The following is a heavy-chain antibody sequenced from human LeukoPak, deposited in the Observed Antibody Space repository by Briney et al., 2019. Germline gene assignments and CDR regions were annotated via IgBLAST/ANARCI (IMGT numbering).Heavy chain of an antibody. CDR1: GFTFSSYS. J-gene: IGHJ6*03. Sequence: GALRLSCAASGFTFSSYSMNWVRQAPGKGLDWVSYISSSSSTIYYADSVKGRFTISRDNAKNSLYLQMNSLRAEDTAVYYCAREGPRSSSSGGYYYYYYYMDVWGKGTTVTVSS. CDR2: ISSSSSTI. D-gene: IGHD6-6*01. V-gene: IGHV3-48*01. CDR3: AREGPRSSSSGGYYYYYYYMDV.